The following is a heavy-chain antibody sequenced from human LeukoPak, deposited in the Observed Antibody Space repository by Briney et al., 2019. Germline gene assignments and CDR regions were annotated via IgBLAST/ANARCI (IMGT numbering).Heavy chain of an antibody. CDR2: MYHSGST. D-gene: IGHD4-23*01. J-gene: IGHJ4*02. CDR3: ARPTGYGANSDILAFDY. Sequence: SETLSLTCAVSGYSISSGYYWGWIRKPPGKGLEWIGSMYHSGSTYYNPSLKSRVTISVDTSKNQFSLKLSSVTAADTAVYYCARPTGYGANSDILAFDYWGQGTLVTVSS. V-gene: IGHV4-38-2*01. CDR1: GYSISSGYY.